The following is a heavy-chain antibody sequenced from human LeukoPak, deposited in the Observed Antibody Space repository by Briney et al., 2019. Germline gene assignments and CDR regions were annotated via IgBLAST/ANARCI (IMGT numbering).Heavy chain of an antibody. CDR1: GFTVSSNY. V-gene: IGHV3-53*01. CDR3: ATDGGNSVYFQH. D-gene: IGHD4-23*01. Sequence: GGSLRLSCAASGFTVSSNYMSWVRQAPGKGLERVSVIYSGGSTYYADSVKGRFTISRDNSKNTLYLQMNSLRAEDTAVYYCATDGGNSVYFQHWGQGTLVTVSS. CDR2: IYSGGST. J-gene: IGHJ1*01.